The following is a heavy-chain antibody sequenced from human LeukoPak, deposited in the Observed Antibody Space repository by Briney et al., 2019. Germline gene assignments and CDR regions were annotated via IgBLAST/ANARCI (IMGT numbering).Heavy chain of an antibody. CDR3: ARKSASGNYPLDY. CDR1: GFNFGSYS. Sequence: GGSLRLSCAASGFNFGSYSMTWVRQAPGKGLEWVSVVSADSATTFYADSVKGRFTISRDNAKNTVFLQMSSLRAEDTALYYCARKSASGNYPLDYWGQGTLVTVSS. D-gene: IGHD3-10*01. J-gene: IGHJ4*02. CDR2: VSADSATT. V-gene: IGHV3-23*01.